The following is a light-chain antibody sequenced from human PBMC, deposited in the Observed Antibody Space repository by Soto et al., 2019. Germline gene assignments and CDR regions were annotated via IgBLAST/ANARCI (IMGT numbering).Light chain of an antibody. CDR2: GAS. CDR1: QSVRSTY. J-gene: IGKJ5*01. V-gene: IGKV3-20*01. Sequence: EIVLTQSPGTLSLSPGERATLSCGASQSVRSTYLAWYQQKPGQAPRLLIYGASSRATGIPDRFSGSGSGTDFTLTISRLEPEDFAVYFCQQYGNSPRTFGQGTRLEIK. CDR3: QQYGNSPRT.